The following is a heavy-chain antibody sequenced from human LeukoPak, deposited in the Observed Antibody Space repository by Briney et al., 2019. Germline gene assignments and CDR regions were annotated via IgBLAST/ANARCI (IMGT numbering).Heavy chain of an antibody. CDR1: GFTFSSYS. Sequence: GGSLRLSCAASGFTFSSYSMNWVRQAPGKGPEWVSYIDARSGITYYADSVQGRFTLSRDNARESVFLQMDSLRVDDTAVYYCARTYDFGRGPPGDAFDNWGPGTWVIVSS. J-gene: IGHJ3*02. V-gene: IGHV3-48*01. D-gene: IGHD3-3*01. CDR2: IDARSGIT. CDR3: ARTYDFGRGPPGDAFDN.